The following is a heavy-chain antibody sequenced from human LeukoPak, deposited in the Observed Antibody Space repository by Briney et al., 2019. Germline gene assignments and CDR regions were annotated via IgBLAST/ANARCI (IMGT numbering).Heavy chain of an antibody. D-gene: IGHD2-2*01. CDR1: GYSFTTYG. CDR3: ARFYCSTTSCDPRGYSYGFDQ. Sequence: ASVKVSCKASGYSFTTYGISWVRQAPGQGLEWMGWITAYNGNTNYGQKFQGRVTMTTDISTITAYMELRSLRSDDTAVCYCARFYCSTTSCDPRGYSYGFDQWGQGTLVTVS. CDR2: ITAYNGNT. J-gene: IGHJ4*02. V-gene: IGHV1-18*01.